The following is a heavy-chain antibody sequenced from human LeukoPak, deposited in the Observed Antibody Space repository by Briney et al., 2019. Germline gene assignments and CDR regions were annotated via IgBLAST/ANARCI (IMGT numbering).Heavy chain of an antibody. CDR2: ISYDGSNK. V-gene: IGHV3-30-3*01. Sequence: PGGSLRLSCAASGFTFSSYTMHWVRQAPGKGLEWVAVISYDGSNKYYADSVKGRFTISRDNSKNTLYLQMNSLRAEDTAVYYCARDRGVVVPAATMDVWGKGTTVTVSS. D-gene: IGHD2-2*01. CDR3: ARDRGVVVPAATMDV. J-gene: IGHJ6*03. CDR1: GFTFSSYT.